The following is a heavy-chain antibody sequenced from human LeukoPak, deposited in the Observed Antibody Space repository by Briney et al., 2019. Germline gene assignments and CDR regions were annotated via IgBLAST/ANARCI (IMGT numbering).Heavy chain of an antibody. J-gene: IGHJ3*02. CDR2: ISSSSSTI. CDR3: AREPPPPYYDILTGYRDAFDI. D-gene: IGHD3-9*01. Sequence: GGSLRLSCAASGFTFSSYSMNWVRQAPGKGLEWVSYISSSSSTIYYTDSVKGRFTISRDNAKNSLYLQMNSLRAEDTAVYYCAREPPPPYYDILTGYRDAFDIWGQGTMVTVSS. V-gene: IGHV3-48*04. CDR1: GFTFSSYS.